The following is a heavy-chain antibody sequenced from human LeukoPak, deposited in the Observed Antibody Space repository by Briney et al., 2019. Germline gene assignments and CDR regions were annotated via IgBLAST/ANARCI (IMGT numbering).Heavy chain of an antibody. V-gene: IGHV3-23*01. Sequence: PGGSLRLSCAASGFTFSSYAMSWVRQAPGKGLEWVSAISGSGGSTYYADSVKGRFTISRDNSKNTLYLQMNSLRAEDTAVYYCAKDSRVGATVSDAFDIWGQGTMVTVSS. CDR3: AKDSRVGATVSDAFDI. CDR2: ISGSGGST. CDR1: GFTFSSYA. J-gene: IGHJ3*02. D-gene: IGHD1-26*01.